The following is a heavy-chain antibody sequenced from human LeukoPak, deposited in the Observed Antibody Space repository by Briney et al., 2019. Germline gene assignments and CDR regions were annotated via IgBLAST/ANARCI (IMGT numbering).Heavy chain of an antibody. V-gene: IGHV4-34*01. CDR2: INHSGST. J-gene: IGHJ4*02. CDR3: ARGHDSSGYSPDY. CDR1: GGSFSGYY. D-gene: IGHD3-22*01. Sequence: PSETLSVTCAVYGGSFSGYYWSWIRQPPGNGLEWIGEINHSGSTNYNPSLKSRVTISVDTSKNQFSLKLSSVTAADTAVYYCARGHDSSGYSPDYWGQGTLVTVSS.